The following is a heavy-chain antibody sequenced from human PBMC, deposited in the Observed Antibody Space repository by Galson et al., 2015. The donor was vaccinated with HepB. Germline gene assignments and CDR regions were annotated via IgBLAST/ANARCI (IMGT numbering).Heavy chain of an antibody. V-gene: IGHV3-11*01. J-gene: IGHJ4*02. CDR2: ISSSGSIK. CDR3: AGQYYYESSGYLEGGY. D-gene: IGHD3-22*01. Sequence: SLRLSCAASGFSFSDYYMSWVRQAPGKGLEWISYISSSGSIKYYADSVKGRFTISRDNAKNSLYLQMNSLRAEDTAVYYCAGQYYYESSGYLEGGYWGQGTLVTVSS. CDR1: GFSFSDYY.